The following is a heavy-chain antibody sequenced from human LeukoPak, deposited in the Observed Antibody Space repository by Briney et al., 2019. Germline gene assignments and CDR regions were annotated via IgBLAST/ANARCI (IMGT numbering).Heavy chain of an antibody. CDR3: ARVNINNWHSCDY. Sequence: MPSGTLSLTCAVSGGSISGNNWWGWVRQPPGKGLEWIGEIYHSGSPNYNPSLKSRVTISVDKSRNHFSLNLSSVTAADTAVYYCARVNINNWHSCDYWGQGTLVTVSS. J-gene: IGHJ4*02. CDR1: GGSISGNNW. CDR2: IYHSGSP. D-gene: IGHD1-1*01. V-gene: IGHV4-4*02.